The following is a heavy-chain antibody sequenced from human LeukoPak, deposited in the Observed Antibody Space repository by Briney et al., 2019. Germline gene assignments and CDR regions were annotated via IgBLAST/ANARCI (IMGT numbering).Heavy chain of an antibody. CDR3: AKEGMIRGVIDY. CDR2: IHTSGST. V-gene: IGHV4-4*07. Sequence: PSETLSLTCSVSGASISTHYWSWIRQPAGKGLEWIGHIHTSGSTNYNPSLKSRVSMSVDTSKNQFSLKVNSVTAADTAVYYCAKEGMIRGVIDYWGQGTLVTVSS. CDR1: GASISTHY. D-gene: IGHD3-10*01. J-gene: IGHJ4*02.